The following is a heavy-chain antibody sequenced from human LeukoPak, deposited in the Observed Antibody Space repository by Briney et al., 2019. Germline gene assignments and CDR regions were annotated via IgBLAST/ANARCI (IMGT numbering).Heavy chain of an antibody. V-gene: IGHV4-59*01. D-gene: IGHD6-6*01. CDR1: CGSISSYY. CDR3: ARLAEYSSSWPFDY. Sequence: SETLSLTCTVSCGSISSYYWSWIRQPPGKGLEWIGYIYYSGSTNYNPSLKSRVTISVDTSKNQFSLKLSSVTAADTAVYYCARLAEYSSSWPFDYWGQRTLVTVSS. CDR2: IYYSGST. J-gene: IGHJ4*02.